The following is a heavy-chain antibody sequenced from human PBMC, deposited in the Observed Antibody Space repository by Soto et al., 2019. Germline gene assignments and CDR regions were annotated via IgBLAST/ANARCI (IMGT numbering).Heavy chain of an antibody. J-gene: IGHJ4*02. Sequence: EVQLVESGGGLVKPGGSLRLSCAASGFTFSSYSMNWVRQAPGKGLEWVSSISSSSSYIYYADSVKGRFTISRDNAKNSLYLQMNSLRAEDTAVYYCASPLITMVRGVIIPKIRDYWGQGTLVTVSS. D-gene: IGHD3-10*01. CDR2: ISSSSSYI. V-gene: IGHV3-21*01. CDR1: GFTFSSYS. CDR3: ASPLITMVRGVIIPKIRDY.